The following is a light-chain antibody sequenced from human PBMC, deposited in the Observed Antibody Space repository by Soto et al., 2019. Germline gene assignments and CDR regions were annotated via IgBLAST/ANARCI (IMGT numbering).Light chain of an antibody. CDR1: QSVSSN. V-gene: IGKV3-15*01. Sequence: EIVMTQSPGTLSVSPGERATFSCRASQSVSSNLAWCQQNSGQPPPLLIYGASICATGIPARFSGSGSGTDFTLTICTLPSDDLAIYYCPHYYNWPSWTFGQGTKVDIK. J-gene: IGKJ1*01. CDR3: PHYYNWPSWT. CDR2: GAS.